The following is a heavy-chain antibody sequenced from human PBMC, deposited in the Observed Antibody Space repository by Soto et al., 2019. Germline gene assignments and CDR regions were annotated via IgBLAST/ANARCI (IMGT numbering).Heavy chain of an antibody. Sequence: VQLVESGGGVVQPGRSLRLSCAASGFTFSSYAMSWVRQAPGKGLEWVSAISGSGGSTYYADSVKGRFTISRDNSKNTLYLQMNSLRAEDTAVYYCARSYLFYYGMDVWGQGTTVTVSS. V-gene: IGHV3-23*04. D-gene: IGHD1-26*01. CDR1: GFTFSSYA. CDR2: ISGSGGST. J-gene: IGHJ6*02. CDR3: ARSYLFYYGMDV.